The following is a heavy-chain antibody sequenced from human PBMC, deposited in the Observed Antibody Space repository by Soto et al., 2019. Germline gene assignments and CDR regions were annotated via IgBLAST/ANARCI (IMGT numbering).Heavy chain of an antibody. V-gene: IGHV3-74*01. CDR1: GLIFSNYK. Sequence: EVQLVESGGGLVQPGGSLRLSCAASGLIFSNYKMHWVRQAPGKGLEWVSRISTDGSITDYADSVKGRFTVSRDNAKNTLYLQRNSLRVGDTAVYYCARDTNGLHYWGQGTLVTVSS. CDR2: ISTDGSIT. D-gene: IGHD2-8*01. J-gene: IGHJ4*02. CDR3: ARDTNGLHY.